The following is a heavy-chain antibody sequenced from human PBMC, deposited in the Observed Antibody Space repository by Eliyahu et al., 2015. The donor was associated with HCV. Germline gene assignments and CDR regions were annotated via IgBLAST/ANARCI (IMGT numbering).Heavy chain of an antibody. CDR1: GGSISSGGYY. J-gene: IGHJ6*02. D-gene: IGHD4-11*01. Sequence: QVQLQESGPGLVKPSQTLSLTCTVSGGSISSGGYYWSWIRQHPGKGLEWIGYIYYSGSTYYNPSLKSRVTISVDTSKNQFSLKLSSVTAADTAVYYCARDLAGTYSNVPSYYYYYGMDVWGQGTTVTVSS. CDR3: ARDLAGTYSNVPSYYYYYGMDV. V-gene: IGHV4-31*03. CDR2: IYYSGST.